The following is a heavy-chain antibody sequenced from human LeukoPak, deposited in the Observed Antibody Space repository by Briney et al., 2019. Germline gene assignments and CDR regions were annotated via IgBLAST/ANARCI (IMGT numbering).Heavy chain of an antibody. CDR3: ATWITMIVVVTSY. CDR2: IYYSGST. CDR1: GGSISSSNYY. Sequence: PSETLSLTCTVSGGSISSSNYYWGWIRQPPGKGLEWIGSIYYSGSTYYNPSLKSRVTISVDTSKNQFSLKLSSVTAADTAVYYRATWITMIVVVTSYWGQGTLVTVSS. J-gene: IGHJ4*02. V-gene: IGHV4-39*01. D-gene: IGHD3-22*01.